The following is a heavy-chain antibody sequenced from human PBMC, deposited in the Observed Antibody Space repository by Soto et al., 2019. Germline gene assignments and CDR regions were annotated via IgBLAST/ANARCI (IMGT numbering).Heavy chain of an antibody. V-gene: IGHV3-15*07. CDR1: GFSFTDAW. Sequence: DVQLMESGGGLVQPGGSLRLSCAASGFSFTDAWMNWVRQGPGKGLEWVGRSKTKAYGGTIAYAETVKGRFIXXXXXSXXXXXLQMNSLKPEDTAVYYCTSGPYYNTGGLDSWGQGTRVTVSS. J-gene: IGHJ4*02. CDR2: SKTKAYGGTI. CDR3: TSGPYYNTGGLDS. D-gene: IGHD3-22*01.